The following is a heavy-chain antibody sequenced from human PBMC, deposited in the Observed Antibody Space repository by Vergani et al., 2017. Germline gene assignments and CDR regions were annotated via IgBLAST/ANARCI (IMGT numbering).Heavy chain of an antibody. CDR1: GYIFKDNG. J-gene: IGHJ6*02. V-gene: IGHV7-4-1*02. D-gene: IGHD3-10*02. Sequence: QVQMVQSGSELRTPGASVKVSCQASGYIFKDNGINWVRQAPGQGLKWMGKINTYTGNPTYAQGFTGRFVFTLDTSVGTAYLQISSLKAEDTAVYFCARDADCVPGCHDGMDVWGHGTAVTVS. CDR3: ARDADCVPGCHDGMDV. CDR2: INTYTGNP.